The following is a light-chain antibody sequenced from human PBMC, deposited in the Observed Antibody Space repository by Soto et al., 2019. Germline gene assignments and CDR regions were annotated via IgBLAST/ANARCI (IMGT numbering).Light chain of an antibody. CDR2: KAS. CDR3: QQYNSSPWT. CDR1: QSISSW. J-gene: IGKJ1*01. Sequence: DIQMTQSPSTLSASVGDRVTITCRASQSISSWLAWYQQKPGKAPKLLIYKASSLESGVPSSFSGSGSGTEFTLTISSLQPDDFANYYCQQYNSSPWTLGQGTKVEIK. V-gene: IGKV1-5*03.